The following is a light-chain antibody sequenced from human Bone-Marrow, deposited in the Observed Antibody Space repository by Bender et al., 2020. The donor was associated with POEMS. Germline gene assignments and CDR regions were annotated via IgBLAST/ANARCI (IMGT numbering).Light chain of an antibody. CDR2: DVS. CDR1: SRDVGGSKY. J-gene: IGLJ3*02. Sequence: QSALTQPRSVSGSPGQSVTISCTGTSRDVGGSKYVSWYQQHPGKAPRLMIYDVSTRPSGVPDRFSGSKSGNTASLTVSRLQAEDEADYYCTSYSDSASANWLFGGGTKLTVL. CDR3: TSYSDSASANWL. V-gene: IGLV2-11*01.